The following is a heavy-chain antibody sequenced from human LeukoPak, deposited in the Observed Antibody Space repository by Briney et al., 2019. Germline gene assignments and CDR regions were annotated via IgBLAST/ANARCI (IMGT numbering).Heavy chain of an antibody. CDR2: IYTSGST. CDR3: ASGVSSSCGVPYYYYYMDV. CDR1: GGSISSYY. V-gene: IGHV4-4*07. J-gene: IGHJ6*03. D-gene: IGHD6-6*01. Sequence: SETLSLTCTVSGGSISSYYWSWIRQPAGKGLEWIGRIYTSGSTNYNPYLKSRVTMSVDTSKHQFSLKLSSVTAADTAVYYCASGVSSSCGVPYYYYYMDVWGKGPTLTVS.